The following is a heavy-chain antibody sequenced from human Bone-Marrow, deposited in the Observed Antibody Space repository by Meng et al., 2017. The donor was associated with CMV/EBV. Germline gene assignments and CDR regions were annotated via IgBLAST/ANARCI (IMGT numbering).Heavy chain of an antibody. CDR1: GFTFSSYS. V-gene: IGHV3-48*04. D-gene: IGHD3-16*01. CDR3: AYLGDHWRTYRAYNEDY. CDR2: ISSRSTTI. J-gene: IGHJ4*02. Sequence: GESLKISCAASGFTFSSYSINWVRQAPGKGLEWVSYISSRSTTIHYADSVKGRFTVSRDNAKNSLFLQMNSLRPEDTAVYYCAYLGDHWRTYRAYNEDYWGQGTLVTVSS.